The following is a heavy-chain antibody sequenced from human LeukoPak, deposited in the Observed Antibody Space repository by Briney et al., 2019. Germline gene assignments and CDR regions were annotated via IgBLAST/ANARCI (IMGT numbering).Heavy chain of an antibody. CDR3: AATTYIVVVPAASLDY. CDR2: INPSGGST. J-gene: IGHJ4*02. Sequence: ASVKVSCKASGYTFTSYYMHWVRQAPGQGLEWMGIINPSGGSTSYAQKFQGGVTVTRDTSTSTVYMELSSLRSEDTAVYYCAATTYIVVVPAASLDYWGQGTLVTVSS. CDR1: GYTFTSYY. D-gene: IGHD2-2*01. V-gene: IGHV1-46*01.